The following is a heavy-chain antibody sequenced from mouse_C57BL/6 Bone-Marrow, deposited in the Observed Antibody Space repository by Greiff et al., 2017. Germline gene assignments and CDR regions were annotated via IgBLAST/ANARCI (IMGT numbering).Heavy chain of an antibody. D-gene: IGHD1-1*01. CDR3: ARSYYGSSPAWLAY. CDR2: INPNNGGT. CDR1: GYTFTDYY. J-gene: IGHJ3*01. Sequence: EVQLQQSGPELVKPGASVKISCKASGYTFTDYYMNWVKQSHGKSLEWIGDINPNNGGTSYNQKFKGKATLTVDKSSSTAYMELRSLTSEDSAVYYCARSYYGSSPAWLAYWGQGTLVTVSA. V-gene: IGHV1-26*01.